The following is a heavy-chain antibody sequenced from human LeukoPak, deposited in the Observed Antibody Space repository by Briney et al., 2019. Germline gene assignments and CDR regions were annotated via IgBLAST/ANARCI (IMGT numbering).Heavy chain of an antibody. D-gene: IGHD1-26*01. V-gene: IGHV3-30*09. CDR2: ISYDEDNK. J-gene: IGHJ4*02. CDR3: ARRQTRSMRVGEFDF. CDR1: GFPFSYYS. Sequence: PGGSLKLSCAASGFPFSYYSMHWVRQAPGKGLEWVAVISYDEDNKYYAESVKGRFAISRDNSKDTLYLEMNSLRAEDTAVYYCARRQTRSMRVGEFDFWGQGTPVTVSS.